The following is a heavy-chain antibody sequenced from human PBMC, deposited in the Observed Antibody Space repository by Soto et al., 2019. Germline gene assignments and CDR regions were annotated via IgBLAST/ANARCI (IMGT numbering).Heavy chain of an antibody. J-gene: IGHJ6*04. CDR1: GFTFSDYW. V-gene: IGHV3-7*01. D-gene: IGHD3-10*01. CDR3: LLWPRGMDV. CDR2: IKQDGSEK. Sequence: EVRLVESGGGLVQSGGSLRLSCAASGFTFSDYWMSWVRHAPGKGPEWVANIKQDGSEKYVDSVKGRFTISRDNAKNSLYLQMHSLRDEDTAVYYCLLWPRGMDVWGKGTTVTVSS.